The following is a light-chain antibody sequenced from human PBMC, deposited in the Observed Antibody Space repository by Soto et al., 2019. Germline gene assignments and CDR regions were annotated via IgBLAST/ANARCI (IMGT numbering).Light chain of an antibody. CDR1: QGFSDY. Sequence: DIQMTQSQSSLTASGGDRVTITCRARQGFSDYLAWYQQRPGKVPNLLIYEASTLQSGVPSRFSGSRSGTDFTLTISSLQPEDVATYYCQKYHSVPYTFGQGTKMEI. CDR3: QKYHSVPYT. CDR2: EAS. J-gene: IGKJ2*01. V-gene: IGKV1-27*01.